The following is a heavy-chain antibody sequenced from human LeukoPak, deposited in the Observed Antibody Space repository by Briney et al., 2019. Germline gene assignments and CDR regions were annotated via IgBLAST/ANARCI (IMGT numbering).Heavy chain of an antibody. CDR1: GASISGYY. CDR3: ARQNSGARLNV. V-gene: IGHV4-59*08. CDR2: IYNSGST. Sequence: PSGTLSLTCTVSGASISGYYWTWIRQPPGKGLEWIGYIYNSGSTNYNPSLKSRVTMSVDTSKNQFSLKLNSVTAADTAVYYCARQNSGARLNVWGQGTTVTVSS. J-gene: IGHJ6*02. D-gene: IGHD6-25*01.